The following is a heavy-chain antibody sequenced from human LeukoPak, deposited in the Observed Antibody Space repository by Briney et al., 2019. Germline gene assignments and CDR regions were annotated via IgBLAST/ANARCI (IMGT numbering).Heavy chain of an antibody. Sequence: SQTLSLTCTVSGGSISSGSYYWSWIRQPAGKGLEWIGRIYTSGSTNYNPSLKSRVTISVDTSKNQFSLKLSSVTAADTAVYYCARDYQLLSGYLHYYYYYMDVWGKGTTVTVSS. V-gene: IGHV4-61*02. J-gene: IGHJ6*03. CDR2: IYTSGST. CDR3: ARDYQLLSGYLHYYYYYMDV. D-gene: IGHD3-3*01. CDR1: GGSISSGSYY.